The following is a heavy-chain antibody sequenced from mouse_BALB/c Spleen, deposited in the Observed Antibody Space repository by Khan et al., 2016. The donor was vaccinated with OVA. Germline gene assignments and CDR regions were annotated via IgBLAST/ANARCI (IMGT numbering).Heavy chain of an antibody. J-gene: IGHJ3*01. CDR2: ISSGITYT. CDR1: GFTFSDYA. Sequence: EVELVESGGGLVKPGGSLKLSCAASGFTFSDYAMSWVRQTPEKRLEWVATISSGITYTYYPASVKGRFTISRDNAKNTLYLQMGSLRSEDTAMYYCTRGDYDGWSWFAYWGQGTLVTVSA. CDR3: TRGDYDGWSWFAY. V-gene: IGHV5-9-1*01. D-gene: IGHD2-4*01.